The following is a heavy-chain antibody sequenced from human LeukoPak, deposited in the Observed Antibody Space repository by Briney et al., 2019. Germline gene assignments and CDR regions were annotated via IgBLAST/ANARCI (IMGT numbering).Heavy chain of an antibody. J-gene: IGHJ4*02. V-gene: IGHV3-48*03. CDR3: AKRADSSAHSFDY. CDR2: IRSSDSTT. Sequence: GGSLRPSCEASGFTFSNFEMNWVRQAPGKGLEWLSYIRSSDSTTYYADSVKGRFTISRDNAKNSLYLQMDSLRVEDTAVYYCAKRADSSAHSFDYWGQGTLVTVSS. CDR1: GFTFSNFE. D-gene: IGHD3-22*01.